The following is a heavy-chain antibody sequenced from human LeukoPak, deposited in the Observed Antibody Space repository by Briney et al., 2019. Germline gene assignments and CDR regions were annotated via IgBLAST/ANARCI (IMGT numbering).Heavy chain of an antibody. Sequence: PGGSLRLSCAVSGFTVSSNYMSWVRQAPGKGLERVSIIYSGGSTYYADSVKGRFTISRDNSKNTLYLQMNSLRAEDTAVYYCARRGYGDYAPFDYWGQGTLVTVSS. CDR3: ARRGYGDYAPFDY. CDR2: IYSGGST. D-gene: IGHD4-17*01. V-gene: IGHV3-66*04. J-gene: IGHJ4*02. CDR1: GFTVSSNY.